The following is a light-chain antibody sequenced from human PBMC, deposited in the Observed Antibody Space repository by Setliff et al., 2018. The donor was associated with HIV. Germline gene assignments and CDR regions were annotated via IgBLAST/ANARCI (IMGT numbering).Light chain of an antibody. Sequence: QSVLTQPPSASGTPGQRVTISCSGSTSNIGSNYVYWYQQFPGPTPKLLIYRNNQRPSGVPDRFSGSKSATSASLAITGLRSEDEADYYCAAWDDSLSGLYVFGTGTRSP. CDR2: RNN. J-gene: IGLJ1*01. V-gene: IGLV1-47*01. CDR3: AAWDDSLSGLYV. CDR1: TSNIGSNY.